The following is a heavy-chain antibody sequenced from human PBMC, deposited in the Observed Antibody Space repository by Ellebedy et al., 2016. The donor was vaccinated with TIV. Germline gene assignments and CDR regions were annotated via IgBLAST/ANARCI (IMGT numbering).Heavy chain of an antibody. Sequence: GGSLRLSCGASGFTFSSYWMHWVRQAPGKGLVWVSRINSDGTSTNYADSVKGRFTISRDNAKNTLYLQMNSLRAEDTAVYYCARTYSTTIEDWGQGILVTVSS. J-gene: IGHJ1*01. CDR2: INSDGTST. V-gene: IGHV3-74*01. CDR1: GFTFSSYW. CDR3: ARTYSTTIED. D-gene: IGHD5-24*01.